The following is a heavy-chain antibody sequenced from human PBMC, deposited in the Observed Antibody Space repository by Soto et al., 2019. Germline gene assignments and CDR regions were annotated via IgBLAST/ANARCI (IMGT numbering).Heavy chain of an antibody. Sequence: ASVKVSCKASGYTFTGYYIHWVRQVPGQGLEWMGWINPNSGGTNYAQKFQGWVTMTRDTSISTAYMELSRLRSDDTAVYYCARDLGYCSNGVCYNTYYFDYWGQGTTVTVSS. CDR2: INPNSGGT. CDR1: GYTFTGYY. CDR3: ARDLGYCSNGVCYNTYYFDY. D-gene: IGHD2-8*01. J-gene: IGHJ4*03. V-gene: IGHV1-2*04.